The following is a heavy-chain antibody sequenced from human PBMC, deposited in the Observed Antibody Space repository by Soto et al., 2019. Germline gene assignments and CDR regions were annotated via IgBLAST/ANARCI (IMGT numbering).Heavy chain of an antibody. Sequence: VAQRLSGAASGFTISSYAMSWVRQAPGKGLEWVSAISGSSGSTYYADSVKGRFTISRDNSKNTLYLQMNSLRAEDTAVYYCANIQLWSPAASFDYWGQGTLVTVSS. CDR2: ISGSSGST. CDR3: ANIQLWSPAASFDY. D-gene: IGHD5-18*01. J-gene: IGHJ4*02. V-gene: IGHV3-23*01. CDR1: GFTISSYA.